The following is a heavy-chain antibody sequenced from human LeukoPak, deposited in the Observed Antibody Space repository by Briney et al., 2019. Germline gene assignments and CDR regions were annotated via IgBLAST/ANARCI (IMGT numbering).Heavy chain of an antibody. CDR2: IQSKIAGGTT. D-gene: IGHD3-10*01. CDR3: TTVVWFGVLLDY. J-gene: IGHJ4*02. Sequence: GGSLRLACAASGFTFPNAWMSWDRQAPGKGLEWDGRIQSKIAGGTTDYATPVKGRYTTSNDDSKKTLNLQMSSLKTEATGVYYCTTVVWFGVLLDYWGQGMLVTVSS. CDR1: GFTFPNAW. V-gene: IGHV3-15*01.